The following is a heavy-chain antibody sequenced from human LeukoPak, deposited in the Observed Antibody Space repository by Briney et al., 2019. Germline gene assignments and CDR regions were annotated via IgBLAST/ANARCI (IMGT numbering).Heavy chain of an antibody. J-gene: IGHJ4*02. CDR3: AKGGDLTVGDYFDY. CDR1: GFTFSDYS. CDR2: ISSSSSYI. Sequence: GGSLRLSCAASGFTFSDYSMNWVRQAPGKGLEWVSSISSSSSYIYYADSVKGRFTISRDNARNSLYLQMNSLRAEDTAVYYCAKGGDLTVGDYFDYWGQGTLVAVSS. D-gene: IGHD3-3*01. V-gene: IGHV3-21*01.